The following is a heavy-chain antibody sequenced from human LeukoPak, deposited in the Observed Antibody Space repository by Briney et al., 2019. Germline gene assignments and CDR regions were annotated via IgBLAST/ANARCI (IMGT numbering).Heavy chain of an antibody. Sequence: GASVKVSCKASGYTFSAYGISWVRQAPGQGLDWMGYISAYSGNTNYAQRLQGRVTMTTDTSTSTAYMELRSLRSDDTAVYFCARDSHIAGVAYYFDYWGQGTLVTVSS. J-gene: IGHJ4*02. V-gene: IGHV1-18*01. D-gene: IGHD6-13*01. CDR3: ARDSHIAGVAYYFDY. CDR2: ISAYSGNT. CDR1: GYTFSAYG.